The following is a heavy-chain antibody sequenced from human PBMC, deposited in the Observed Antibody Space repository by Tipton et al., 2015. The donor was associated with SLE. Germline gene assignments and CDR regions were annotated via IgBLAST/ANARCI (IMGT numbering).Heavy chain of an antibody. Sequence: RSLRLSCTGSGFSFGDFSMSWVRQAPGKGLEWIDFIRNKAYGATTEYAASVKGRFTISRDDSKSIAYLQMNSLKIVDAAVYFCTRGLREYSGYDGYWGQGTLITVAS. CDR1: GFSFGDFS. D-gene: IGHD5-12*01. V-gene: IGHV3-49*04. CDR3: TRGLREYSGYDGY. CDR2: IRNKAYGATT. J-gene: IGHJ4*02.